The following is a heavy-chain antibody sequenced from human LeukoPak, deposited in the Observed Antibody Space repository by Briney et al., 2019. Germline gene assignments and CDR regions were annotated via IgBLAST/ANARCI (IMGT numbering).Heavy chain of an antibody. V-gene: IGHV1-46*01. CDR2: INPSGGST. CDR3: ASSSVVVTAIPLVY. Sequence: ASVKVSCKASGYTFTSYGISWVRHAPGQGLEWMGIINPSGGSTSYAQKFQGRVTMTRDTSTSTVYMELSSLRSEDTAVYYCASSSVVVTAIPLVYWGQGTLVTVSS. D-gene: IGHD2-21*02. CDR1: GYTFTSYG. J-gene: IGHJ4*02.